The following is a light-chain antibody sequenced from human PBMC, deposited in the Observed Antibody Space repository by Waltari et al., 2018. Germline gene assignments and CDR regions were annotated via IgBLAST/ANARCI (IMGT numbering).Light chain of an antibody. CDR2: GAS. CDR1: QSVGSK. Sequence: EIVMTQSPATLSVSPGERATLSCRASQSVGSKLAWYQQKPGQAPRLLIYGASTRATGIPARFSGSGSGTEFTLTISSLQSEDFAVYYCHQYNNWPRTFGQGTKVKIK. V-gene: IGKV3-15*01. CDR3: HQYNNWPRT. J-gene: IGKJ1*01.